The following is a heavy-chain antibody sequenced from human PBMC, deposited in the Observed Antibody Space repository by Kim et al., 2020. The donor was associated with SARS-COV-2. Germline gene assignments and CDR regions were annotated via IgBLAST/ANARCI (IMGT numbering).Heavy chain of an antibody. CDR3: VKEAAFTTVVVDYYFDY. V-gene: IGHV3-30*02. D-gene: IGHD2-15*01. Sequence: GQGRFTVSRDKSRNTLYLQMNSLRTEDTALYYCVKEAAFTTVVVDYYFDYWGQGTLVTVSS. J-gene: IGHJ4*02.